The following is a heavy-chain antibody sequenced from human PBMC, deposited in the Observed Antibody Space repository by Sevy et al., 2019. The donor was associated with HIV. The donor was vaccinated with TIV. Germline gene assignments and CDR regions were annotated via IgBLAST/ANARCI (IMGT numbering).Heavy chain of an antibody. V-gene: IGHV3-30*02. Sequence: GGCLRLSCAASGFTFSNYGMHWVRQPPGKGLEWVAFIRYDGSNSYYVDSAKGRFTLSIDNSKNTLYLQMNSLRTEDTAVYYCATDSTTRSGDLSYWGQGDLVTVSS. CDR2: IRYDGSNS. CDR3: ATDSTTRSGDLSY. J-gene: IGHJ4*02. CDR1: GFTFSNYG. D-gene: IGHD3-3*01.